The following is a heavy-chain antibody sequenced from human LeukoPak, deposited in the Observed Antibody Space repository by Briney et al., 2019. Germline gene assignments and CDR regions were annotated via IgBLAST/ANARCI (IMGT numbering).Heavy chain of an antibody. CDR3: AKIAEAVSSNYYFDY. V-gene: IGHV3-23*01. D-gene: IGHD2-21*01. CDR2: ISGSGGST. Sequence: GGSLRLSCAASGFTFSSYAMSWVRQAPGKGLEWVSAISGSGGSTYYADSVKGRFTISRDNSKTTLYLQMNSLTAEDTDVYYCAKIAEAVSSNYYFDYWGQGTLVTVSS. J-gene: IGHJ4*02. CDR1: GFTFSSYA.